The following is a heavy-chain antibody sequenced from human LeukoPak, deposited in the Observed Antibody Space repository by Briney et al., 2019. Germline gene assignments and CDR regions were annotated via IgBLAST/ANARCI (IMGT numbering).Heavy chain of an antibody. D-gene: IGHD3-22*01. CDR1: GGSISSGDYY. CDR3: AREPITMTAPNWFDP. CDR2: IYYSGST. J-gene: IGHJ5*02. V-gene: IGHV4-30-4*01. Sequence: SETLSLTCTVSGGSISSGDYYWSWIRQPPGKGLEWIGYIYYSGSTYYNPSLKSRVTISVDTSKNQFSLKLGSVTAADTAVYYCAREPITMTAPNWFDPWGQGTLSPSPQ.